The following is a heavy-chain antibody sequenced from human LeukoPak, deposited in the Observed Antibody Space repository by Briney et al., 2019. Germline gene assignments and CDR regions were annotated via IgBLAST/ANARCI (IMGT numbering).Heavy chain of an antibody. D-gene: IGHD2-2*01. CDR1: GGSISSGAYY. CDR2: IYYSGST. Sequence: KSSETLSLTCTVSGGSISSGAYYWSWIRQPPGKGLEWIGYIYYSGSTYYNPSLKSRVTISVDTSKNQFSLKLSSVTAADTAVYYCARDCSSNCCYGRGAFGIWGQGTMVTVSS. J-gene: IGHJ3*02. V-gene: IGHV4-30-4*01. CDR3: ARDCSSNCCYGRGAFGI.